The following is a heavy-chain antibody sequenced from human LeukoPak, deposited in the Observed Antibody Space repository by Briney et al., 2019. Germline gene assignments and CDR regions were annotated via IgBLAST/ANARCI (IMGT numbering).Heavy chain of an antibody. CDR1: GYTFTSYG. V-gene: IGHV1-18*01. Sequence: ASVKVSCKASGYTFTSYGISWVRQAPGQGLEWMGWISAYNGNTNYAQKLQGRATMTTDTSTSTAYMELRSLRSDDTAVYYCARVDGGSSGWDPIDYWGQGTLVTVSS. J-gene: IGHJ4*02. D-gene: IGHD6-19*01. CDR3: ARVDGGSSGWDPIDY. CDR2: ISAYNGNT.